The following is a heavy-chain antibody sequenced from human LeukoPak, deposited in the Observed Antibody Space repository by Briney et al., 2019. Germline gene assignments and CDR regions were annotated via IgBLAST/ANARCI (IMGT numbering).Heavy chain of an antibody. D-gene: IGHD4-11*01. V-gene: IGHV3-30*02. J-gene: IGHJ4*02. CDR3: AKDKIDYKDY. Sequence: PGGSLRLSCAASGFSFSSYRMNWVRQAPGKGLEWVAFIRYDGSNKYYADSVKGRFTISRDNSKNTLYLQMNSLRAEDTAVYYCAKDKIDYKDYWGQGTLVTVSS. CDR1: GFSFSSYR. CDR2: IRYDGSNK.